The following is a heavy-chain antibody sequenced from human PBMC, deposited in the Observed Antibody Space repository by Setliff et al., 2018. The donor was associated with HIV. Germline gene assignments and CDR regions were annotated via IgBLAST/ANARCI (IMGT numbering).Heavy chain of an antibody. J-gene: IGHJ2*01. Sequence: PSETLSLTCSVSGDFFSSDYYWGCFRQSPGKGLEWIGSFYETGYTYYNPSLKSRVIISLDTSKNHLSLKLMSVTAADTAMYYCARVPITMIRGLAKRGGPYWYFDLWGRGTLVTVSS. CDR1: GDFFSSDYY. D-gene: IGHD3-10*01. V-gene: IGHV4-38-2*02. CDR3: ARVPITMIRGLAKRGGPYWYFDL. CDR2: FYETGYT.